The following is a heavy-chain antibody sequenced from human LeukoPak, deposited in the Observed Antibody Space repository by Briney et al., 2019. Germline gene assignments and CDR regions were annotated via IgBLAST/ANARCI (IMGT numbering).Heavy chain of an antibody. Sequence: PGGSLRLSCAASGFTFSSYWMHWVRQAPGKGLVWVSRINSDGSITTYADSVRGRFTISRDNAKSTLYLQMNSLRAEDTAVYYCATPSRTSTGFFDLWGRGTLVTVSS. CDR1: GFTFSSYW. V-gene: IGHV3-74*01. CDR2: INSDGSIT. J-gene: IGHJ2*01. CDR3: ATPSRTSTGFFDL. D-gene: IGHD5/OR15-5a*01.